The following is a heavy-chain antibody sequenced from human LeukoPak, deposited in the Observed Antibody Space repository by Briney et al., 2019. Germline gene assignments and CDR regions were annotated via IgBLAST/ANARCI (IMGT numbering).Heavy chain of an antibody. CDR3: VKDLSYESSGYVFDY. CDR1: GFTFEDYT. J-gene: IGHJ4*02. V-gene: IGHV3-43D*04. D-gene: IGHD3-22*01. Sequence: GGSLRLSCAASGFTFEDYTMHWVRQAPGKTLEWVSLISWDGTPYYRDSVKGRFSISRDNSKNSLYLQMDTLRGEDTAFYYCVKDLSYESSGYVFDYWGQGTLVTVSS. CDR2: ISWDGTP.